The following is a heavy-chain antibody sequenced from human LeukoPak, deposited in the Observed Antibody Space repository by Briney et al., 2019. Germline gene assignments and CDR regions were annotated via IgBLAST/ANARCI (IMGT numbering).Heavy chain of an antibody. D-gene: IGHD3-22*01. CDR1: GFTFGDYA. V-gene: IGHV3-49*03. J-gene: IGHJ6*02. Sequence: GGSLRLSCTASGFTFGDYAMSWFRQAPGKGLEWVGCIRSKAYGGTTEYAASVKGRFTISRDDSKSIAYLQMNSLKTEDTAVYYCTRDIPQYYYDSSGYYYYGMDVWGQGTTVTVSS. CDR2: IRSKAYGGTT. CDR3: TRDIPQYYYDSSGYYYYGMDV.